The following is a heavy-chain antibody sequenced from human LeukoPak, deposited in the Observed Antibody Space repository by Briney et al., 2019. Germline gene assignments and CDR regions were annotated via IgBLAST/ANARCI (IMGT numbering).Heavy chain of an antibody. CDR1: GGSISSGSYY. CDR2: IYTSGST. Sequence: SETLSLTCTVSGGSISSGSYYWRWLRQPAGKGLEWIGRIYTSGSTNYNPSLKSRVTISVDTSKNQFSLKLSSVTAADTAVYYCARANYYGSGSKYFDYWGQETLVTVSS. J-gene: IGHJ4*02. V-gene: IGHV4-61*02. CDR3: ARANYYGSGSKYFDY. D-gene: IGHD3-10*01.